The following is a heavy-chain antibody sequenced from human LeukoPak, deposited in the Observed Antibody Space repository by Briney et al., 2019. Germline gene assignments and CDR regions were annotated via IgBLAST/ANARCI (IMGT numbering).Heavy chain of an antibody. Sequence: PGGSLRLSCAASGFTVSSNYMSWVRQAPGKELEWISVIYSGGSTYYADSVKGRFTISRDNSKNTLYLQMNSLRAEDTAVYYCARAEDYDSSGYYYWGQGTLVTVSS. CDR1: GFTVSSNY. CDR3: ARAEDYDSSGYYY. J-gene: IGHJ4*02. D-gene: IGHD3-22*01. V-gene: IGHV3-66*01. CDR2: IYSGGST.